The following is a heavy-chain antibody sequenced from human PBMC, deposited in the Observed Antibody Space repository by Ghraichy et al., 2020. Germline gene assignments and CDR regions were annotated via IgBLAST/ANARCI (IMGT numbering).Heavy chain of an antibody. V-gene: IGHV3-23*01. CDR1: GFTFSSYA. D-gene: IGHD1-26*01. J-gene: IGHJ4*02. Sequence: LSLTCAASGFTFSSYAMSWVRQAPGKGLEWVSAISGSGGSTYYADSVKGRFTISRDNSKNTLYLQMNSLRAEDTAVYYCAKEVTRLVGATEIRYWGQGTLVTVSS. CDR3: AKEVTRLVGATEIRY. CDR2: ISGSGGST.